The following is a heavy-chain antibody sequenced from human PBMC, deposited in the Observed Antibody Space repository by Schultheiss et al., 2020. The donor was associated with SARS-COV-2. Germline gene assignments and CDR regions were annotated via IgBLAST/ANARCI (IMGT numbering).Heavy chain of an antibody. D-gene: IGHD1-26*01. CDR2: ISSNGGST. CDR1: GFTFSSYA. J-gene: IGHJ4*02. V-gene: IGHV3-64D*06. Sequence: GESLKISCSASGFTFSSYAMHWVRQAPGKGLEYVSAISSNGGSTYYADSVKGRFTISRDNSKNTLYLQMSSLRAEDTAVYYCVRDLVGAFDFWGRGTLVTVSS. CDR3: VRDLVGAFDF.